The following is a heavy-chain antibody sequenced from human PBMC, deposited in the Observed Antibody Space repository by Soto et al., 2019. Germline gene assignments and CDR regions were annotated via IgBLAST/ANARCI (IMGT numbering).Heavy chain of an antibody. CDR3: ARATKYEFWSGYPN. J-gene: IGHJ4*02. V-gene: IGHV1-3*05. D-gene: IGHD3-3*01. CDR1: GYSFTRYV. Sequence: QVQLVQSGAEEKKPGASVKLSCKASGYSFTRYVMHWVRQAPGQRLEWMGWINAGDGNTQYSQKFQGRVTITRDTSASTAYMQLSSVRSEDTAVYYCARATKYEFWSGYPNWGQGTLVTVSS. CDR2: INAGDGNT.